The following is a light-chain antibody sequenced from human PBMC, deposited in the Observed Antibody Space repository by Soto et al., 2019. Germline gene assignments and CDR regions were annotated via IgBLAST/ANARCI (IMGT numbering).Light chain of an antibody. V-gene: IGKV3-11*01. CDR3: QHHSYWPFT. J-gene: IGKJ3*01. Sequence: EIVLTQSPATLSLSPGERATLSCRASQSVSSYLAWYQQKPGQAPRLLIYDASNRATGIPARCSGSGSGTDFTLTISSLEPEDFAVYYWQHHSYWPFTCGPGTKVDIK. CDR1: QSVSSY. CDR2: DAS.